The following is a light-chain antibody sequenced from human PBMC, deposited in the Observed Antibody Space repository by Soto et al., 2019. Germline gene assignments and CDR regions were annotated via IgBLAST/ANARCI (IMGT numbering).Light chain of an antibody. J-gene: IGLJ1*01. CDR3: LLSYNGPYV. CDR1: TGAVTNGHY. V-gene: IGLV7-46*01. Sequence: QAVVTQEPSLTVSPGGTATLTCGSSTGAVTNGHYPYWFPQKPGQAPRTLTYDTTNRHSWTPARFSGSLLGGKAALTLSGEQPEDEAEYYCLLSYNGPYVFGTGTKVT. CDR2: DTT.